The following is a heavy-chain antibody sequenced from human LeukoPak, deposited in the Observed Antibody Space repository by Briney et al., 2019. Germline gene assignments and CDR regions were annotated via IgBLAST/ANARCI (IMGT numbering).Heavy chain of an antibody. CDR1: GFTFSSYS. CDR3: ARDLMGDIVVVPAAYGFDY. D-gene: IGHD2-2*01. Sequence: GGSLRLSCAASGFTFSSYSMNWVRQAPGRGLEWVSSISSSSSYISYADSVKGRFTISRDNAKNTLYLQMNSLRAEDTAVYYCARDLMGDIVVVPAAYGFDYWGQGTLVTVSS. V-gene: IGHV3-21*01. J-gene: IGHJ4*02. CDR2: ISSSSSYI.